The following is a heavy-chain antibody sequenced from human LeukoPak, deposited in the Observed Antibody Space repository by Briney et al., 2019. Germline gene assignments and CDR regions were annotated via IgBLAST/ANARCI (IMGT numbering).Heavy chain of an antibody. J-gene: IGHJ5*02. V-gene: IGHV4-61*02. CDR1: GGSISSGSYY. D-gene: IGHD2-15*01. CDR3: ARSPDVVAAGFDP. Sequence: SQTLSLTCTVSGGSISSGSYYWSWIRQPAGKGLEWIGRIYTSGSTNYNPSLKSRVTISVDTSKNQFSLKLSSVTAADTAVYYCARSPDVVAAGFDPWGQGTLVTVSS. CDR2: IYTSGST.